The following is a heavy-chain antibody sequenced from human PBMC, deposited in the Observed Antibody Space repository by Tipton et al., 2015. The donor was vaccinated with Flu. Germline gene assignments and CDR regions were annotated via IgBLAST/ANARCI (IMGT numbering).Heavy chain of an antibody. V-gene: IGHV4-38-2*02. CDR3: ARDYYDSSGYYYQD. D-gene: IGHD3-22*01. CDR1: GYPISSGYN. CDR2: IFHSGNT. J-gene: IGHJ4*02. Sequence: TLSLTCTVSGYPISSGYNWGWIRQPPGKGLEWIGNIFHSGNTYYNPSLKSRVTISVDKSKNQFSLNLSSVTAADTAVYYCARDYYDSSGYYYQDWGQGTLVTVSS.